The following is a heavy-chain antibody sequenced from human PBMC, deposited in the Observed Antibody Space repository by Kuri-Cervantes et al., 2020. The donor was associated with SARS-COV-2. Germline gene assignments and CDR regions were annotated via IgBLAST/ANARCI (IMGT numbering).Heavy chain of an antibody. CDR1: GYSISSGYY. CDR3: ARAPGYYDSSGYYNNYFDY. V-gene: IGHV4-38-2*01. CDR2: IYHSGST. J-gene: IGHJ4*02. Sequence: SETLSLTCAVSGYSISSGYYWGWIRQPPGKGLEWIGSIYHSGSTYYNPSLKSRVTISVDTSKNQFSLKLSSVTAADTAVYYCARAPGYYDSSGYYNNYFDYWGQGTLVTVSS. D-gene: IGHD3-22*01.